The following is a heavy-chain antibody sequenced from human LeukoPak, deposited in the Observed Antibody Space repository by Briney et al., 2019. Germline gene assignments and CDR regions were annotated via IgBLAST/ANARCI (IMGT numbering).Heavy chain of an antibody. CDR1: GGSISSSSYY. D-gene: IGHD3-10*01. V-gene: IGHV4-39*07. J-gene: IGHJ4*02. Sequence: SETLSLTCTVSGGSISSSSYYWGWIRQPPGKGLEWIGRIYYSGSTYHNPSLKSRVTISVDTSKNQFSLNLTSVTAADTAVYYCARGTYYGSGSDSRDYFDYWGQGTLVTVSS. CDR2: IYYSGST. CDR3: ARGTYYGSGSDSRDYFDY.